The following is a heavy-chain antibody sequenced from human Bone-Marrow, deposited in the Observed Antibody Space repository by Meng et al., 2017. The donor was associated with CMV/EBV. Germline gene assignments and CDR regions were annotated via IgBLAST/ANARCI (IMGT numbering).Heavy chain of an antibody. V-gene: IGHV1-8*03. CDR1: GYTFTSYD. CDR3: ARDNYDFWSGPGGYGMAV. Sequence: ASVKVSCKASGYTFTSYDINWVRQATGQGLEWMGWMNPNSGNTGYAQKFQGRVTITRNTPISTAYMELSSLRSEDTAVYYCARDNYDFWSGPGGYGMAVWGQGHAVNGAS. J-gene: IGHJ6*01. D-gene: IGHD3-3*01. CDR2: MNPNSGNT.